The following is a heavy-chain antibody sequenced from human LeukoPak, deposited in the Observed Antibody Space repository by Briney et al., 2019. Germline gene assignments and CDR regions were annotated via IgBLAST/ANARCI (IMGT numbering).Heavy chain of an antibody. CDR2: ISGSGGST. CDR1: GFTFSSYA. V-gene: IGHV3-23*01. CDR3: AREGKNYYDSSGHVY. J-gene: IGHJ4*02. Sequence: AGGSLRLSCAASGFTFSSYAMSWVRQAPGKGLEWVSAISGSGGSTYYADSVKGRFTISRDNSKNTLYLQMNSLRAEDTAVYYCAREGKNYYDSSGHVYWGQGTLVTVSS. D-gene: IGHD3-22*01.